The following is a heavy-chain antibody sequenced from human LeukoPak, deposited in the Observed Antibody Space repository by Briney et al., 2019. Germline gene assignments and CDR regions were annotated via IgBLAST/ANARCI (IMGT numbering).Heavy chain of an antibody. J-gene: IGHJ4*02. CDR2: TSTSGST. CDR3: AREDISGIY. D-gene: IGHD1-20*01. Sequence: PSETLSLTCTVSGGSISTYYWTWIRQPAGKGLEWIGRTSTSGSTNYSPSLKSRITMSLDMSKNQFSLKLTSVTAADPAVYYCAREDISGIYWGQGTLVTVSS. V-gene: IGHV4-4*07. CDR1: GGSISTYY.